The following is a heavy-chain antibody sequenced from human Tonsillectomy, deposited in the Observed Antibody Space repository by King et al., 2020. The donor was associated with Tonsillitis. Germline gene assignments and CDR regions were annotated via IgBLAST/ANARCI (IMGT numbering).Heavy chain of an antibody. CDR1: GLTFSNYN. V-gene: IGHV3-30*03. CDR2: ISYDGSNK. D-gene: IGHD5-12*01. J-gene: IGHJ4*02. Sequence: VQLVESGGGVVQPGRSLRLSCAVSGLTFSNYNMHWVRQAPGKGLEWVAGISYDGSNKYYADSVKGRFTISRDNSKKTLYLQVKSLRGEDTAVYYCARDSYEAFDYWGQGTLVTVSS. CDR3: ARDSYEAFDY.